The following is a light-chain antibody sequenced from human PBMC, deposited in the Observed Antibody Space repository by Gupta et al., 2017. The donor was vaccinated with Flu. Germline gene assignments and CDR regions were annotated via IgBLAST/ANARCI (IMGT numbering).Light chain of an antibody. Sequence: QLALPPPASASGSPAQSLTISCTGTSSDIGTYIYVSWYHQHPGKAPKLMIYEVPIRPSGVSDRFSASKSGNTAALTIAGLQAEDEADYYCTSYTANSNWVFGGGTKQTVL. V-gene: IGLV2-14*01. CDR1: SSDIGTYIY. CDR2: EVP. CDR3: TSYTANSNWV. J-gene: IGLJ3*02.